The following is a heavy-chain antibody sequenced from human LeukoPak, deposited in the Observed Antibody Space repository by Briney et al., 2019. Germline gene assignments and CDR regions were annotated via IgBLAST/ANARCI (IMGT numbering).Heavy chain of an antibody. CDR3: ARVHFTASGWSFEGAFDI. D-gene: IGHD6-19*01. Sequence: GESLKISCRGSGYTFTNYWIGWVRQMPGKGLEWMGIIYPGDSDTRYSPSFQGQVTISADESVNTAYLQWSSLKASDTAMFYCARVHFTASGWSFEGAFDIWGQGTMVTVSS. V-gene: IGHV5-51*01. J-gene: IGHJ3*02. CDR2: IYPGDSDT. CDR1: GYTFTNYW.